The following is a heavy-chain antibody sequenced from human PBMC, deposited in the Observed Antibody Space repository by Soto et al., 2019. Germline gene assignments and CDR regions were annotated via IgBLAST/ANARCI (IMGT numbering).Heavy chain of an antibody. CDR2: IIPILGIA. CDR3: AREIVVVAASPYFDY. CDR1: GGTFSSYT. J-gene: IGHJ4*02. D-gene: IGHD2-15*01. V-gene: IGHV1-69*04. Sequence: ASVKVSCKASGGTFSSYTISWVRQAPGQGLEWMGRIIPILGIANYAQKFQGRVTITADKSTSTAYMELSSLRSEDTAVYYCAREIVVVAASPYFDYWGQGTLVTVS.